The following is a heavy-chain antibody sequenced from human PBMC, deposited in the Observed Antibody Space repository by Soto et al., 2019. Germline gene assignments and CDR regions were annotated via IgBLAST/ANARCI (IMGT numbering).Heavy chain of an antibody. D-gene: IGHD2-15*01. CDR2: INPNSGGT. CDR1: GYTFTGYY. Sequence: ASVKVSCKASGYTFTGYYMHWVRQAPGQGLEWMGWINPNSGGTNYAQKFQGWVTMTRDTSISTAYMELSRLRSDDTAVYYCARDSARSGLDFDYWGQGTLVTVSS. CDR3: ARDSARSGLDFDY. J-gene: IGHJ4*02. V-gene: IGHV1-2*04.